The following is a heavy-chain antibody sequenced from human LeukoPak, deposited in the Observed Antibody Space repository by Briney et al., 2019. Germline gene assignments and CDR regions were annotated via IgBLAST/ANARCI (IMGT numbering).Heavy chain of an antibody. V-gene: IGHV4-34*01. Sequence: SDTLSLPCAVYGVSYSGYYWSWIRQPPGKGLEWIGEINHSGSTNYNPSLKSRVTISVDTSKNQFSLKLSSVTAADTAAYYCARVLSGGEYYFDYWGQGTLVTVSS. D-gene: IGHD3-16*01. CDR2: INHSGST. CDR3: ARVLSGGEYYFDY. J-gene: IGHJ4*02. CDR1: GVSYSGYY.